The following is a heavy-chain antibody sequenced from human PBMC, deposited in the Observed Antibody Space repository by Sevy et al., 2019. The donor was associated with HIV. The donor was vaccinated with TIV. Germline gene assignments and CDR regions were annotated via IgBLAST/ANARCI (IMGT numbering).Heavy chain of an antibody. CDR3: ARDDAILFYSNYSGGEFLYYYGMDV. CDR2: ISSSSSYI. Sequence: GGSLRLSCAASGFTFSSYSMNWVRQAPGKGLEWVSSISSSSSYIYYADSVKGRFTISRDNATNSLYLQMNSLRAEDTAVYYCARDDAILFYSNYSGGEFLYYYGMDVWGQGTTVTVSS. D-gene: IGHD4-4*01. CDR1: GFTFSSYS. V-gene: IGHV3-21*01. J-gene: IGHJ6*02.